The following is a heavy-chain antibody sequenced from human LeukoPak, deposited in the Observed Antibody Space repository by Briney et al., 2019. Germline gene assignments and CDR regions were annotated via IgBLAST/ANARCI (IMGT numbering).Heavy chain of an antibody. V-gene: IGHV3-7*01. CDR2: IKKDGSEK. CDR1: GFTFSSHR. Sequence: GGSLRLYCAASGFTFSSHRMSWVRQAPGKGLEWVANIKKDGSEKYYVDSVKGRFTISRDNAKTSLYLQMNSLRAEDTAVYYCARDLSGLTGYTYGRGIDYWGQGTLVTVSS. D-gene: IGHD5-18*01. CDR3: ARDLSGLTGYTYGRGIDY. J-gene: IGHJ4*02.